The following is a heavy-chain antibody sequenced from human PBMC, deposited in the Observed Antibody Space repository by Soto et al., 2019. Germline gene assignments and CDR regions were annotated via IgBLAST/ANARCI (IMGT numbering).Heavy chain of an antibody. CDR3: ARGSTWTDYYYYYGLDV. CDR2: TYYRSKWYN. V-gene: IGHV6-1*01. CDR1: GDSVSSNSAA. J-gene: IGHJ6*02. D-gene: IGHD6-13*01. Sequence: QTLSLTCAISGDSVSSNSAAWNWIRQSPSRGLEWLGRTYYRSKWYNDYAVSVKSRITINPDTSKNQFSLQLNSVTPEDTAVYYCARGSTWTDYYYYYGLDVWGQGTTVTVSS.